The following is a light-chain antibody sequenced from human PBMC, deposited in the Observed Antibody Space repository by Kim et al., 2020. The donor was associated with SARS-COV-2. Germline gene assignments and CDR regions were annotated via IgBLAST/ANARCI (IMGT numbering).Light chain of an antibody. V-gene: IGKV1-16*02. CDR3: QQYGSFPLT. J-gene: IGKJ4*01. CDR1: RGINNV. Sequence: ASVGDTVTITCRASRGINNVLAWFQQKPGEAPKSLIYAASTLQSGVPSKFSASGSGTDFALTISSLQPEDFATYYCQQYGSFPLTFGGGTKVDIK. CDR2: AAS.